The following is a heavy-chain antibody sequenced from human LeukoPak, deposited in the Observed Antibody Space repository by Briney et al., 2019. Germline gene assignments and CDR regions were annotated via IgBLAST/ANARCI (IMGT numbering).Heavy chain of an antibody. Sequence: ASVKVSCKTSGYTFTAYDITWMRQATGQGLEWMGWLDTNNGHTGYAQKFQGRVTITRDTSMSTAYMELTSLRSEDTAVYYCARDYIRRGTIFGTREDAFVVWGQGTMVTVSS. D-gene: IGHD3-3*01. CDR2: LDTNNGHT. CDR3: ARDYIRRGTIFGTREDAFVV. J-gene: IGHJ3*01. V-gene: IGHV1-8*03. CDR1: GYTFTAYD.